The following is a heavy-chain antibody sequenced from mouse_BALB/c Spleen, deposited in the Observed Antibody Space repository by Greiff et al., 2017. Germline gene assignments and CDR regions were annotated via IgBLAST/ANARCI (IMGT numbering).Heavy chain of an antibody. CDR1: GFTFSNYW. CDR3: TRQGYGLPFDY. Sequence: EVQGVESGGGLVQPGGSMKLSCVASGFTFSNYWMNWVRQSPEKGLEWVAEIRLKSNNYATHYAESVKGRFTISRDDSKSSVYLQMNNLRAEDTGIYYCTRQGYGLPFDYWGQGTTLTVSS. J-gene: IGHJ2*01. D-gene: IGHD2-10*02. V-gene: IGHV6-6*02. CDR2: IRLKSNNYAT.